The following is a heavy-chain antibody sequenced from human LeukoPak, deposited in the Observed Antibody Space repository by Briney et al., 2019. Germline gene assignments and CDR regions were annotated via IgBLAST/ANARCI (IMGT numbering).Heavy chain of an antibody. CDR3: ARSQYCSGGSCYKVIWYFAL. CDR1: GGSISSYY. D-gene: IGHD2-15*01. Sequence: SETLSLTCTVSGGSISSYYWSWIRQPAGKGLEWIGRIYTSGSTNYNPSLKSRVTMSVDTSRNQFSLKLSSVTAADTAVYYCARSQYCSGGSCYKVIWYFALWGRGTLVTVSS. CDR2: IYTSGST. J-gene: IGHJ2*01. V-gene: IGHV4-4*07.